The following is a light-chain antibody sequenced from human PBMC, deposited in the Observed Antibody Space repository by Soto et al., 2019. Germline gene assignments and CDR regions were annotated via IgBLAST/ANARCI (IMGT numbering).Light chain of an antibody. CDR2: SNN. V-gene: IGLV1-44*01. CDR3: AAWDDSLNAIV. J-gene: IGLJ1*01. Sequence: QSVLTQPPSASGTPGQRVTISCSGSSSNIGRNTVNWYHQLPGTAPKLLIYSNNQRPSGVPDRFSGSRSGTSASLAITGLQSEDEADYSGAAWDDSLNAIVSGTGTKVTVL. CDR1: SSNIGRNT.